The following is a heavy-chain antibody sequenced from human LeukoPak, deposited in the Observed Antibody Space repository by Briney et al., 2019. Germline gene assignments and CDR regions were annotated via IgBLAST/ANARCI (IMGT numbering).Heavy chain of an antibody. Sequence: GGSLRLSCAASGNYWMHWVRQVPGKGLVWVSHINSDGSWTSYADSVKGRFTISKDNAKNTVYLQMNSLRAEDTALYYCARDGGYCSSTSCYSINYFDYWGQGTLVTVSS. CDR2: INSDGSWT. CDR3: ARDGGYCSSTSCYSINYFDY. J-gene: IGHJ4*02. V-gene: IGHV3-74*01. CDR1: GNYW. D-gene: IGHD2-2*01.